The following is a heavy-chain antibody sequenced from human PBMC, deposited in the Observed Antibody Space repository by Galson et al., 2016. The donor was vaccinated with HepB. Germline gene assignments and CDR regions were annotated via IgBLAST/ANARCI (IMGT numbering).Heavy chain of an antibody. J-gene: IGHJ4*02. CDR2: IWDDGSNK. Sequence: SLRLSCAASGFTFSRHGVHWVRQTPGKGLEWVAVIWDDGSNKYYVDSVKGRFTISRDDSKNALYLQMNSLRAEDTAVYYCARERRYYGSGSHYYFDFWGQGTLVTVSS. CDR3: ARERRYYGSGSHYYFDF. V-gene: IGHV3-33*01. CDR1: GFTFSRHG. D-gene: IGHD3-10*01.